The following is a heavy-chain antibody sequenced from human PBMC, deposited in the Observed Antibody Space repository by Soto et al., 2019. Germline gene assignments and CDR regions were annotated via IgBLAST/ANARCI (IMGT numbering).Heavy chain of an antibody. J-gene: IGHJ6*03. CDR1: GGRFTDYY. V-gene: IGHV1-2*04. Sequence: QVQLVQSGAEVKEPGASVTVSCRASGGRFTDYYMHWVRQAPGQGLEWMGWINPNSGVTKYAQKSQGWVTMTRVTSIRTDYMQLGRPGFDDTAIYYCGRESGGATATLVYSYVYMDVWGTGTAVTVSS. D-gene: IGHD2-21*01. CDR3: GRESGGATATLVYSYVYMDV. CDR2: INPNSGVT.